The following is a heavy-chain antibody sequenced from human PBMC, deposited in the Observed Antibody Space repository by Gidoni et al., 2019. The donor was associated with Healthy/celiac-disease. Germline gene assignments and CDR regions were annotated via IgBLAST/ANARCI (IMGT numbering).Heavy chain of an antibody. CDR1: GYTFTSYY. V-gene: IGHV1-46*01. J-gene: IGHJ5*02. CDR3: ARDRIAARGWFDP. D-gene: IGHD6-6*01. CDR2: INPSGGST. Sequence: QVQLVQSGAEVKKPGASVTVSCKASGYTFTSYYMHWVRQAPGQGLEWMGIINPSGGSTSYAQKFQGRVTMTRDTSTSTVYMELSSLRSEDTAVYYCARDRIAARGWFDPWGQGTLVTVSS.